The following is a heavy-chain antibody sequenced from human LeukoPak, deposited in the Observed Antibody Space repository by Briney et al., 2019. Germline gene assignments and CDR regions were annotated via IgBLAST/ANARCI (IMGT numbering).Heavy chain of an antibody. J-gene: IGHJ4*02. CDR2: ISGSGGST. D-gene: IGHD1-20*01. CDR1: GFTFSSYA. Sequence: QPGGSLRLYXAASGFTFSSYAMSWVRQAPGKGLEWVSAISGSGGSTYYADSVKGRFTISRGNSKNTLYLQMNSLRAEDTAVYYCAKGSNWNDVPTNFDYWGQGTLVTVSS. CDR3: AKGSNWNDVPTNFDY. V-gene: IGHV3-23*01.